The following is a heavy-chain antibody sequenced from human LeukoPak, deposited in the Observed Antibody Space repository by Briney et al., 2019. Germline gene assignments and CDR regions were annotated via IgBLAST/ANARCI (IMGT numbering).Heavy chain of an antibody. Sequence: GGSLRLSCAASGFTFDDYGMSWARQAPGKGLEWVSGINWNGGSTGYADSVKGRFTISRDNAKNSLYLQMNSLRAEDTALYYCARRLYSYGLYYFDYWGQGTLVTVSS. CDR3: ARRLYSYGLYYFDY. J-gene: IGHJ4*02. CDR2: INWNGGST. D-gene: IGHD5-18*01. V-gene: IGHV3-20*04. CDR1: GFTFDDYG.